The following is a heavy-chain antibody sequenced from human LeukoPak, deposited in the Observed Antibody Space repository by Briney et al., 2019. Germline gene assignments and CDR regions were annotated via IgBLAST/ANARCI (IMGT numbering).Heavy chain of an antibody. V-gene: IGHV1-69*11. J-gene: IGHJ4*02. Sequence: SVKVSCKASGYTFTGYYMHWVRQAPGQGLEWMGRIIPILGTANYAQKFQGRVTITTDESTSTAYMELSSLRSEDTAVYYCARDPGPYSGSLYWGQGTLVTVSS. CDR2: IIPILGTA. CDR1: GYTFTGYY. D-gene: IGHD1-26*01. CDR3: ARDPGPYSGSLY.